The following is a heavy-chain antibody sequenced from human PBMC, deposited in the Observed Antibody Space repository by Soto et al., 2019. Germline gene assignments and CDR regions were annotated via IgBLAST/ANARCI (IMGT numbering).Heavy chain of an antibody. CDR2: IWYDGSNK. D-gene: IGHD6-13*01. V-gene: IGHV3-33*08. CDR3: ARDGGRGMEGSPGIAAADAFDI. CDR1: GFTFSSYG. J-gene: IGHJ3*02. Sequence: GESLKISCAASGFTFSSYGMHWVRQAPGKGLEWVAVIWYDGSNKYYAESVKGRFTISRDNSKNTLYLQMNSLRAEDTAVYYCARDGGRGMEGSPGIAAADAFDIWGQGTMVTVSS.